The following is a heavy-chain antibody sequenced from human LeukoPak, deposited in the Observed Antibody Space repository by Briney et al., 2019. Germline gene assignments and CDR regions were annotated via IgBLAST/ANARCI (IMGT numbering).Heavy chain of an antibody. CDR1: GGSVSSYY. D-gene: IGHD5-12*01. CDR3: ARGGYSGYDYRFDP. Sequence: SGTLSLTCTVSGGSVSSYYLSWIRQPAGKGLGWIGRIYGTVTTYNPSLVGRVTLSVDTSNNHFSLKLRSVTAADTAVYYCARGGYSGYDYRFDPWGQGTLVTVSS. CDR2: IYGTVTT. J-gene: IGHJ5*02. V-gene: IGHV4-4*07.